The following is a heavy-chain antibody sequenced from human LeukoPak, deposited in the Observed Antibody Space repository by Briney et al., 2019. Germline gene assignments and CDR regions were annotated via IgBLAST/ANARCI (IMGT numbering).Heavy chain of an antibody. J-gene: IGHJ4*02. CDR3: AGGATNFDY. CDR2: ISSDSSYI. CDR1: GFTFSTYN. Sequence: PGGSLRLSCAASGFTFSTYNMNWFRQAPGKGLEYVSSISSDSSYIYYADSLKGRFTISRDNAKNSLYLQMNSLRAEDTAVYYCAGGATNFDYWGQGTLVTVSS. V-gene: IGHV3-21*01.